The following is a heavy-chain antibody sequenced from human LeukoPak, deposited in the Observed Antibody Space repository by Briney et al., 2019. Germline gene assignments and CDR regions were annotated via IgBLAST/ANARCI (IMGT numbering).Heavy chain of an antibody. J-gene: IGHJ6*02. D-gene: IGHD2-15*01. CDR3: ATDMGDCTDGSCAYGMDV. CDR1: GITFDDYA. CDR2: ISWNSGSI. V-gene: IGHV3-9*01. Sequence: PGGSLRLSCAASGITFDDYAMHWVRQAPGKGLEWVSGISWNSGSIVYADSVKGRFTISRDNAKNSLYLQMNSLRAEDTALYYCATDMGDCTDGSCAYGMDVWGQGTTVTVSS.